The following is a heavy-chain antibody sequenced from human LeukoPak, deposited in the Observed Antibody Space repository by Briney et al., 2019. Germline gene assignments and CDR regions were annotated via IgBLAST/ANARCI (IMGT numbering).Heavy chain of an antibody. Sequence: SETLSLTCTVSGGSISSTSYYWGWIRQPPGKGLERIGTIDYSGSTYYNLSLGSRVTISVDMSKNQFSLKLRSVTAADTAVYYCARHTIPGPAYYYYYMDVWGKGTTVTVSS. J-gene: IGHJ6*03. CDR1: GGSISSTSYY. D-gene: IGHD2-2*01. V-gene: IGHV4-39*01. CDR2: IDYSGST. CDR3: ARHTIPGPAYYYYYMDV.